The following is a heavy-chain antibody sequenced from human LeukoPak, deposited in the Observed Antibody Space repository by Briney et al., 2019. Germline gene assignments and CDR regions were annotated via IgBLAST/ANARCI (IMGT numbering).Heavy chain of an antibody. D-gene: IGHD6-19*01. Sequence: GGSLRLSCAASGFTFSSYAISWVRQAPGKGLEWVSAISKRGDSTYYADSVKGRFTISRDNSTNTLYLQTHSPRGQDTAVYYHAKLSGWTGWFFDYWGQGTVVTVSS. CDR1: GFTFSSYA. V-gene: IGHV3-23*01. J-gene: IGHJ4*02. CDR3: AKLSGWTGWFFDY. CDR2: ISKRGDST.